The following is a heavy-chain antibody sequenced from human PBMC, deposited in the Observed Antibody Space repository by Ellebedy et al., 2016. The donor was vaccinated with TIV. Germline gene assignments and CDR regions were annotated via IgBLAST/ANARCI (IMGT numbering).Heavy chain of an antibody. CDR3: ARGNRDSGYDSPHFDY. CDR1: GFTFSSYW. J-gene: IGHJ4*02. Sequence: ETLSLTCAASGFTFSSYWMSWVRQAPGKGLEWVSYISSSSSTIYYADSVKGRFTISRDNSKNTLYLQMNSLRAEDTAVYYCARGNRDSGYDSPHFDYWGQGTLVTVSS. CDR2: ISSSSSTI. D-gene: IGHD5-12*01. V-gene: IGHV3-48*01.